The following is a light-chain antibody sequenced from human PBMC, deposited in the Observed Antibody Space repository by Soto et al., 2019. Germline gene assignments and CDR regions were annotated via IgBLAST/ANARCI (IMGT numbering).Light chain of an antibody. CDR3: SSYTSSSPRV. V-gene: IGLV2-14*01. CDR2: EVS. Sequence: QSALTQPASVSGSPGQSITISCTGTSSDVGGYNYVSWYQQHPGKAPKLMIYEVSNRPSGVSNRFSGSKSGNTASLTISGLHAEDAADYYCSSYTSSSPRVFGGGTKLTVL. J-gene: IGLJ3*02. CDR1: SSDVGGYNY.